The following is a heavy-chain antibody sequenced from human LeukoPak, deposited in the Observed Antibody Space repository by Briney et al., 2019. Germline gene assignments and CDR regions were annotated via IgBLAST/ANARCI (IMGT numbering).Heavy chain of an antibody. V-gene: IGHV3-30*18. D-gene: IGHD2-15*01. CDR3: AKDRFSFSNVVAALQDY. Sequence: PGRSLRLSCAASGFTFSSYGMHWVRRAPGKGLEWVAVISYDGSNKYYADSVKGRFTISRDNSKNTLYLQMNSLRAEDTAVYYCAKDRFSFSNVVAALQDYWGQGTLVTVSS. CDR2: ISYDGSNK. CDR1: GFTFSSYG. J-gene: IGHJ4*02.